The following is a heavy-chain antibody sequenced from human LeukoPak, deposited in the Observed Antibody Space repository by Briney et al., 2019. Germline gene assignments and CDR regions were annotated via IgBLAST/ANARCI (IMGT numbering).Heavy chain of an antibody. J-gene: IGHJ4*02. CDR1: GSTFSDYY. CDR3: ARGLYYYDSSGYSLFDY. V-gene: IGHV3-11*01. Sequence: GGSLRLSCAASGSTFSDYYMSWIRQAPGKGLEWVSYISSSGSTIFYADSVKGRFTISRDNAKNSLYLQMNSLRAEDTAVYYCARGLYYYDSSGYSLFDYWGQGTLVTVSS. CDR2: ISSSGSTI. D-gene: IGHD3-22*01.